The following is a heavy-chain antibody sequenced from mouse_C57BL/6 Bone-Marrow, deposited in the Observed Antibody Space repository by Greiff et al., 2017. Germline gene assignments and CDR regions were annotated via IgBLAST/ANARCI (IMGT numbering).Heavy chain of an antibody. J-gene: IGHJ1*03. CDR2: INPSSGYT. V-gene: IGHV1-7*01. CDR1: GYTFTSYW. Sequence: QVHVKQSGAELAKPGASVKLSCKASGYTFTSYWMHWVKQRPGQGLEWIGYINPSSGYTKYNQKFKDKATLTADKSSSTAYMQLSSLTYEDSAVYYCARYYSWYFDVWGTGTTVTVSS. CDR3: ARYYSWYFDV. D-gene: IGHD1-1*01.